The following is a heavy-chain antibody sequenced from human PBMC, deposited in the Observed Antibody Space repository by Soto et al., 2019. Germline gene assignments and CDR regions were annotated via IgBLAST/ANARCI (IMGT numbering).Heavy chain of an antibody. V-gene: IGHV3-7*01. J-gene: IGHJ6*02. CDR3: VGALTYEVPYYYYGMDV. D-gene: IGHD3-16*01. CDR1: GFMFSTYL. CDR2: IKQGGNEK. Sequence: GGSLRLSCEASGFMFSTYLMSWVRQAPGKGLEWVANIKQGGNEKFYVDSVRGRFTISRDNDKKSLFLQMNSLRPEDTAVYYCVGALTYEVPYYYYGMDVWGQGTTVTVSS.